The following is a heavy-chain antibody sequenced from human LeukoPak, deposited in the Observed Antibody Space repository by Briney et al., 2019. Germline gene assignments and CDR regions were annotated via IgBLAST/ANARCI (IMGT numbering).Heavy chain of an antibody. Sequence: SETLSLTCAVYGGSFSGYYWSWIRQPPGKGLEWIGEINHSGSTNYNPSLKSRVTISVDTSKNQFSLKLSSVTAADTAVYYCARRAVGGSGSYNWFDPWGQGTLVTVSS. V-gene: IGHV4-34*01. CDR3: ARRAVGGSGSYNWFDP. CDR2: INHSGST. CDR1: GGSFSGYY. J-gene: IGHJ5*02. D-gene: IGHD3-10*01.